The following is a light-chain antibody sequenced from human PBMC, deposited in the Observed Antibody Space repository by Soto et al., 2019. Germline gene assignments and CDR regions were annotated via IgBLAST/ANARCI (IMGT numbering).Light chain of an antibody. V-gene: IGKV1-16*01. CDR2: SAS. CDR1: QDIAGY. Sequence: DVRMTQSPSSLSASVGDSVTISCRASQDIAGYLAWFQQKPGKAPRSLIFSASTLHSGVPSRFSGSASGTDFTLIITNLQPEDFATYYCQQYNHHPLTFGGGTKVEIK. J-gene: IGKJ4*01. CDR3: QQYNHHPLT.